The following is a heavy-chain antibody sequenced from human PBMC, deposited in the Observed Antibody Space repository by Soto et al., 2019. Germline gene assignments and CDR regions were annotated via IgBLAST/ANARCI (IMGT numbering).Heavy chain of an antibody. V-gene: IGHV3-9*01. D-gene: IGHD3-10*01. CDR2: ISWNSGSI. J-gene: IGHJ6*02. Sequence: LRLSCSASGFTFDDYAMHWVRQAPGKGLEWVSGISWNSGSIGYADSVKGRFTISRDNAKNSLYLQMNSLRAEDTALYYCAKSDYYGSGSYYPRPYYYGMDVWGQGTTVTVSS. CDR3: AKSDYYGSGSYYPRPYYYGMDV. CDR1: GFTFDDYA.